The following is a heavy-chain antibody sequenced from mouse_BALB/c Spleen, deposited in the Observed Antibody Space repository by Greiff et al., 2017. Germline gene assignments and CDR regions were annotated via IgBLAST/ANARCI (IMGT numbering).Heavy chain of an antibody. Sequence: EVKVEESGGGLVQPGGSRKLSCAASGFTFSDYGMAWVRQAPGKGPEWVAFISNLAYSIYYADTVTGRFTISRENAKNTLYLEMSSLRSEDTAMYYCARRYDGLWYFDVWGAGTTVTVSS. CDR2: ISNLAYSI. D-gene: IGHD2-3*01. CDR1: GFTFSDYG. J-gene: IGHJ1*01. V-gene: IGHV5-15*02. CDR3: ARRYDGLWYFDV.